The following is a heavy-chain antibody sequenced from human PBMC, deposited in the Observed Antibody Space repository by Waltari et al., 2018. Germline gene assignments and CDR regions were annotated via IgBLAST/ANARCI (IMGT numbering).Heavy chain of an antibody. CDR2: ITHSGGT. CDR1: GGSFSGYY. Sequence: QVQLQQWGAGLLKPSETLSLTCAVYGGSFSGYYWSWIRQPPGKGLEWIGEITHSGGTNHNPSPNSRVPRSGDTSKNQFSLKLSSVTAADTAVYYCARAPWRWRGYYFDYWGQGTLVTASS. J-gene: IGHJ4*02. V-gene: IGHV4-34*01. D-gene: IGHD2-15*01. CDR3: ARAPWRWRGYYFDY.